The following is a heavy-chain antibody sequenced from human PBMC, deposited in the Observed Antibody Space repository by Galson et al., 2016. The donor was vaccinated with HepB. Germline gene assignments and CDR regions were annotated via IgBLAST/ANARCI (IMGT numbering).Heavy chain of an antibody. D-gene: IGHD2-2*01. V-gene: IGHV3-23*01. J-gene: IGHJ4*02. CDR2: ISGSGGNT. Sequence: SLRLSCAHSGFTFSSYAMSWLRQAPGKGLEWVSAISGSGGNTYYADPVNGRFTIYRDTSQNTLYRQMNSLRAEDPGVYYCVPLCYAVDVWGQGTLVTGPS. CDR3: VPLCYAVDV. CDR1: GFTFSSYA.